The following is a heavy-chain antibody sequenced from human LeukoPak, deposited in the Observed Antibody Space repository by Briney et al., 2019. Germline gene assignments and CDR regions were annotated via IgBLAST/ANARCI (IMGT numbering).Heavy chain of an antibody. CDR3: ARDGSGFSWFDS. V-gene: IGHV3-11*05. CDR2: IRSSNNYT. J-gene: IGHJ5*01. D-gene: IGHD6-25*01. CDR1: GITFSDYY. Sequence: KPGGSLRLSCAVSGITFSDYYMSWIRQAPGKGLEWVLNIRSSNNYTNYADSVKGRFTISRDNAKNSLSLQMNSLRAEDTAVYYCARDGSGFSWFDSWGQGTLVTVSS.